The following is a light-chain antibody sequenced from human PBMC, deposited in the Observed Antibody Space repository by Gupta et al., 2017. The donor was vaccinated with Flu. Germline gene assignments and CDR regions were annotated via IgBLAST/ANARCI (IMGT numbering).Light chain of an antibody. CDR3: QSYDSSLSNVV. V-gene: IGLV1-40*01. Sequence: QSVLTQSPSVSGAPGQRVTISCTASSSNIGAGYDVHWYQLLPGTAPKLLIYNNSNRPSGVPDRFSGSKSGTSASLAITGLQAEDEADYYCQSYDSSLSNVVFGGGTKLTVL. CDR2: NNS. CDR1: SSNIGAGYD. J-gene: IGLJ2*01.